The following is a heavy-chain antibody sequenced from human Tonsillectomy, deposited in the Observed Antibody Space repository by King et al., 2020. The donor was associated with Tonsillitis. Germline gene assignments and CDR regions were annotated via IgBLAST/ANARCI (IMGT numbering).Heavy chain of an antibody. CDR2: ISGSGERT. Sequence: ELQLVESGGGLVQPGGSLRLSCEASGFTFSSYAMNWVRQAPGKGLEWVSGISGSGERTFYADSVKGRFTISRDNSKNTLYLQMSSLRAEDTAVYYCAKESRDPYFDYWGQGTLVTVSS. J-gene: IGHJ4*02. V-gene: IGHV3-23*04. D-gene: IGHD2-21*02. CDR3: AKESRDPYFDY. CDR1: GFTFSSYA.